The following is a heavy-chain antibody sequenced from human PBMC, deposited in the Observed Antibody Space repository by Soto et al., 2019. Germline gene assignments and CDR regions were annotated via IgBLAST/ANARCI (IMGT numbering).Heavy chain of an antibody. CDR3: ARASGSSGYFRYNWFDP. V-gene: IGHV1-69*13. Sequence: SVKVSCKASGGTFSSYAISWVRQAPGQGLEWMGGIIPIFGTANYAQKFQGRVTITADESTSTAYMELSSLRSEDTAVYYCARASGSSGYFRYNWFDPWGQGTLVTVSS. CDR2: IIPIFGTA. J-gene: IGHJ5*02. D-gene: IGHD3-22*01. CDR1: GGTFSSYA.